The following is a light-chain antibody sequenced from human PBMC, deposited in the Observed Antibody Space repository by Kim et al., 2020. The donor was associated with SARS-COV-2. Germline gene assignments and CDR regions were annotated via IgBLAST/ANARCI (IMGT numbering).Light chain of an antibody. J-gene: IGKJ4*01. Sequence: ASVGDRGTITCRASQGINNYLAWFQQKPGQAPKSLIYATSSLQSGVPSKFSGSGSGTDFTLTISSLQPEDFATYYCQQYNDYPLTFGGGTKVDIK. CDR1: QGINNY. CDR3: QQYNDYPLT. V-gene: IGKV1-16*02. CDR2: ATS.